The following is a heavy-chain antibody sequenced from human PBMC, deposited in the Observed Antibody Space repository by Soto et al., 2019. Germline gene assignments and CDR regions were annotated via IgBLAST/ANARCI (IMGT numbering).Heavy chain of an antibody. CDR2: IYHTGTT. J-gene: IGHJ5*02. D-gene: IGHD2-2*01. CDR1: GGSISNVGYF. V-gene: IGHV4-30-4*01. Sequence: QVQLQESGPGLVKPSQTLSLTCTVSGGSISNVGYFWSWIRQPPGKGLEWIGFIYHTGTTYYNSSLRSRGSISIDPSQSQVSLKLNSVTAGDPAVYYCARVMAAMQNWLDPWGQGTLVTVSP. CDR3: ARVMAAMQNWLDP.